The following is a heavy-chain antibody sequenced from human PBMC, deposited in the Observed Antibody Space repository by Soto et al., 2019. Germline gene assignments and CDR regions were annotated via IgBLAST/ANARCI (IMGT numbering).Heavy chain of an antibody. CDR3: ARKFYGSGTYYSIDY. J-gene: IGHJ4*02. D-gene: IGHD3-10*01. CDR2: ISNGGGST. CDR1: GFTFNSYD. V-gene: IGHV3-23*01. Sequence: AGSLRLSSAASGFTFNSYDMSWVRQAPGKGLEWVSAISNGGGSTYYADSVKGRFTISRDNSKNTLCLQMNSLRAEDTAVYYCARKFYGSGTYYSIDYWGQGTLVTVS.